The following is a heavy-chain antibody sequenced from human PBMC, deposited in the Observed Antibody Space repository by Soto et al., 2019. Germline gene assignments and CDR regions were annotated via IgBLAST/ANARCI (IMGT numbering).Heavy chain of an antibody. CDR3: ARDPGRITMVRGGEGMDV. J-gene: IGHJ6*02. Sequence: QVQLQESGPGLVKPSQTLSLTCTVSGGSISSGGYYWSWIRQHPGKGLEWIGYIYYSGSTYYNPSLKSRGTISVDTSKNQFSLKLSSVTAADTAVYYCARDPGRITMVRGGEGMDVWGQGTTVTVSS. V-gene: IGHV4-31*03. D-gene: IGHD3-10*01. CDR2: IYYSGST. CDR1: GGSISSGGYY.